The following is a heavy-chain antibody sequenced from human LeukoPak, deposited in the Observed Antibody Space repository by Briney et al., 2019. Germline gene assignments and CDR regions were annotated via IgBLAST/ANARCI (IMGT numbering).Heavy chain of an antibody. CDR1: GVTFSSFD. D-gene: IGHD6-13*01. CDR3: ARATYSSSWYGTSLGYFDY. V-gene: IGHV3-30*03. J-gene: IGHJ4*02. Sequence: PGGSLRLSCAASGVTFSSFDMSWVRQAPGKGLEWVAVISYDGSNKYYADSVKGRFTISRDNSKNTLYLQMNSLRAEDTAVYYCARATYSSSWYGTSLGYFDYWDQGTLVTVSS. CDR2: ISYDGSNK.